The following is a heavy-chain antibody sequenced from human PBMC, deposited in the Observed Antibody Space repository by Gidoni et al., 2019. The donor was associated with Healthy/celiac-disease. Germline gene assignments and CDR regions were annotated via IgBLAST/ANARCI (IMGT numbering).Heavy chain of an antibody. D-gene: IGHD1-26*01. J-gene: IGHJ4*02. CDR3: AREEQRGYFDY. CDR1: GYTFTSYY. Sequence: QVQLVQSGAEVKKPGASVKVSCKASGYTFTSYYMHWVRQAPGQGLEWMGIINHSGGSTSYAQKFQGRVTMNRDTSTSTVYMELSSLRSEDTAVYYCAREEQRGYFDYWGQGTLVTVSS. CDR2: INHSGGST. V-gene: IGHV1-46*01.